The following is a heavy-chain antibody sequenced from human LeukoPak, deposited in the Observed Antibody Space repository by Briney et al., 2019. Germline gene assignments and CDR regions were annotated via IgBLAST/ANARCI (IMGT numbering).Heavy chain of an antibody. D-gene: IGHD6-13*01. Sequence: SETLSLTCAVSGYSISSGYYWGWIRQPPGKGLEWIGSIYHSGSTYYNPSLKSRVTISVGTSKNQFSLKLSSVTAADTAVYYCARGLGDGYIGYWGQGTLVTVSS. J-gene: IGHJ4*02. CDR1: GYSISSGYY. V-gene: IGHV4-38-2*01. CDR2: IYHSGST. CDR3: ARGLGDGYIGY.